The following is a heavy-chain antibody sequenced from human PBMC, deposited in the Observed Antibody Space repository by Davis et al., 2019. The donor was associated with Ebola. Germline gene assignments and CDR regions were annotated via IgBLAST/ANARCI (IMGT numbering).Heavy chain of an antibody. Sequence: ASVQVSCKASGYTFTGYYMHWVRQAPGQGLEWMGWINPNSGGTNYAQKFQGWVTMTRDTSISTAYMELSRLRSDDTAVYYCARITLVGYYFDYWGQGTLVTVSS. J-gene: IGHJ4*02. CDR1: GYTFTGYY. CDR2: INPNSGGT. CDR3: ARITLVGYYFDY. V-gene: IGHV1-2*04. D-gene: IGHD2-15*01.